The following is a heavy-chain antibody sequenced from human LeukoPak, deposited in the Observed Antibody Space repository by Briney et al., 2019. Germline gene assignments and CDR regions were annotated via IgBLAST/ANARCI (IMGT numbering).Heavy chain of an antibody. Sequence: GGSLRLSCAASGFTFSNYDMIWLRQAPGKGLEWVSAVSGSGGSTYYADSVKGRFTVSRDNSTNTLYLQINSLRAEDTAVYHCAKDKASGTYFDYWGQGAPVTVSS. V-gene: IGHV3-23*01. J-gene: IGHJ4*02. D-gene: IGHD1-26*01. CDR3: AKDKASGTYFDY. CDR2: VSGSGGST. CDR1: GFTFSNYD.